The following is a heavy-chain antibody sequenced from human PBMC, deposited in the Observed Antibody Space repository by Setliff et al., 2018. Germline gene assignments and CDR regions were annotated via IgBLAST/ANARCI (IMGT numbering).Heavy chain of an antibody. D-gene: IGHD3-10*01. J-gene: IGHJ6*02. CDR1: GFTFSSYA. Sequence: GGSLRFSCAASGFTFSSYAMTWVRQAPGKGLECVSGISATSGTTNYADSVKGRFTISRDNSKNTLYVQMNSLRADDTAVYYCAKLRTPGTGYYYYAMDVWGQGTTVTVSS. CDR2: ISATSGTT. CDR3: AKLRTPGTGYYYYAMDV. V-gene: IGHV3-23*01.